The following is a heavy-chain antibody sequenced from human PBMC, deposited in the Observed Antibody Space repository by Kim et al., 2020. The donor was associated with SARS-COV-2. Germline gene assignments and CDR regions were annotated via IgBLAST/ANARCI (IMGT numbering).Heavy chain of an antibody. Sequence: ASVNVSCKASGYTFTSYGISWVRQATGQGLEWMGWISAYNGNTNYAQKLQGRVTMTTDTSTSTAYMELGSLRADDTAVYYCSREGGITIFGVVIPKNYYYYGMDVWGQGTTVPVSS. CDR2: ISAYNGNT. J-gene: IGHJ6*02. D-gene: IGHD3-3*01. CDR3: SREGGITIFGVVIPKNYYYYGMDV. V-gene: IGHV1-18*01. CDR1: GYTFTSYG.